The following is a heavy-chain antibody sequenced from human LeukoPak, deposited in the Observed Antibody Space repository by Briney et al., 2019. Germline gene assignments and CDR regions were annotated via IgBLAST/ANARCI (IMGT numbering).Heavy chain of an antibody. CDR3: AKSGSSSWYPPFGD. CDR2: NSGSRGST. J-gene: IGHJ4*02. D-gene: IGHD6-13*01. CDR1: GFPFSSHA. Sequence: GGSLRLSCAAPGFPFSSHAMSWGRQAPGKGQEWVSANSGSRGSTYYADSVKGRFTISRDNSKNTLYLQMNSLRAEDTAVYYCAKSGSSSWYPPFGDWGQGTLVTVSS. V-gene: IGHV3-23*01.